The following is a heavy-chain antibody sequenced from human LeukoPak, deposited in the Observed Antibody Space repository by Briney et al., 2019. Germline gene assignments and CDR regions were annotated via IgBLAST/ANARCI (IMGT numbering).Heavy chain of an antibody. Sequence: PSETLPLTCTVSGGSISNGGDYWSWIRQHPGKGLEWIGYIYYSGSTYYNPSLKSRVTISVDTSKNQFSLKLSSVTAADTAVYYCARDVGYYDSSGYDWGQGTLVTVSS. CDR3: ARDVGYYDSSGYD. CDR2: IYYSGST. CDR1: GGSISNGGDY. J-gene: IGHJ4*02. V-gene: IGHV4-31*03. D-gene: IGHD3-22*01.